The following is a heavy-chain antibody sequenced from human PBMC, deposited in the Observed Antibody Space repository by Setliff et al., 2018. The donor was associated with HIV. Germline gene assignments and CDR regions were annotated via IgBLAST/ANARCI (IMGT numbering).Heavy chain of an antibody. CDR1: GDSISTGNSY. Sequence: SETLSLPCTVSGDSISTGNSYWGWVRQPPGKGLEWIGSLYYGGSTYYNPSLKSRVTISVDTSKNHFSLKLSSVTAADTAVYYCARHQVIPTVIGAFDIWGQGTVVTVSS. CDR3: ARHQVIPTVIGAFDI. J-gene: IGHJ3*02. CDR2: LYYGGST. V-gene: IGHV4-39*01. D-gene: IGHD3-16*02.